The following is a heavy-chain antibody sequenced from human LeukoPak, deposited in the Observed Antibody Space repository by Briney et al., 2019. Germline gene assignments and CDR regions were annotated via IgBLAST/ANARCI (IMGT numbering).Heavy chain of an antibody. CDR1: GFTFSSYA. J-gene: IGHJ6*02. V-gene: IGHV3-23*01. CDR2: INSGGGST. Sequence: PGRSLRLSCAASGFTFSSYAMSWVRQAPGKGLEWVSAINSGGGSTYYADSVKGRFTISRDNSKNTLYLQMNSLRAEDTAVYYCANSSTNLNYYYYGMDVWGQGTTVTVSS. CDR3: ANSSTNLNYYYYGMDV. D-gene: IGHD2-2*01.